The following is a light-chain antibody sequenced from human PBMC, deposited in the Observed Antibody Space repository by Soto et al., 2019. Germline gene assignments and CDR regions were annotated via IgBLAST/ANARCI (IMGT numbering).Light chain of an antibody. CDR3: HQYGRSPT. CDR2: GAS. J-gene: IGKJ2*01. Sequence: EVVLTQSPGTLSLSPGERATLSCRASQSVNNNYLAWYLQKPGQAPRLLIFGASSRATGIPDRFSGSGSGTDFTLTISGLEPEDFAVYYCHQYGRSPTFGQGTKLEIK. V-gene: IGKV3-20*01. CDR1: QSVNNNY.